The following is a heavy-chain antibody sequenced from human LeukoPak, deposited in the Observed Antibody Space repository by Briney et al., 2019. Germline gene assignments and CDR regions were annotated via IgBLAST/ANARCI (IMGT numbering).Heavy chain of an antibody. CDR2: IWYDGSNE. CDR1: GFTFSSYG. Sequence: GGSLRLSCAASGFTFSSYGMHRVRQAPGKGLEWVAVIWYDGSNEHYADSVKGRFTISRDNSKNTLYLQMNSLRAEDTAVYYCARDREAAADLGYWGQGTLVMVSS. J-gene: IGHJ4*02. CDR3: ARDREAAADLGY. D-gene: IGHD6-13*01. V-gene: IGHV3-33*01.